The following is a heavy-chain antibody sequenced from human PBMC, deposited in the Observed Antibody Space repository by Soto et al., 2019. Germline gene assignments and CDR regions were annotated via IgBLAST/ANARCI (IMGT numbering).Heavy chain of an antibody. CDR1: GGSISSGDYY. CDR2: IYYSGST. J-gene: IGHJ4*02. CDR3: ARVPGGSYIDF. Sequence: PSETLSLTCTVSGGSISSGDYYWSWIRQPPGKGLEWIGYIYYSGSTYYNPSLKSRLTISVDTSKNQFSLKLNSMTAADTAVYYCARVPGGSYIDFWGQGTLVTVSS. V-gene: IGHV4-30-4*01. D-gene: IGHD1-26*01.